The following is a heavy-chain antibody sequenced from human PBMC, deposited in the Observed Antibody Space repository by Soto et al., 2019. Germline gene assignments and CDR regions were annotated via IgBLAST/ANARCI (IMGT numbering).Heavy chain of an antibody. CDR3: VRENNGGPEF. CDR1: GFAFRIYW. CDR2: INEDGSKK. D-gene: IGHD1-20*01. Sequence: GESLRLSGADSGFAFRIYWMMWVRQAPGKRLEWVANINEDGSKKHHVDSVKGRFTISRDNAKNSLYLQLNSLRTEDTAIYYCVRENNGGPEFWGQGTMVTVSS. V-gene: IGHV3-7*01. J-gene: IGHJ3*01.